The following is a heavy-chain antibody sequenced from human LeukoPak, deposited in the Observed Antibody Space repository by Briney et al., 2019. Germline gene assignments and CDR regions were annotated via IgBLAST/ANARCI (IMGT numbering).Heavy chain of an antibody. J-gene: IGHJ4*02. V-gene: IGHV3-21*01. Sequence: GGSLRLSCAASGFTFSNYNMNWVRQAPGKGLEWVSSISSSSSYIYYADSVKGRFTISRDNAKNSLYLQMNSLRAEDTAVYYCARVDGNSGYDFLDYWGQGTLVTVSS. D-gene: IGHD5-12*01. CDR3: ARVDGNSGYDFLDY. CDR1: GFTFSNYN. CDR2: ISSSSSYI.